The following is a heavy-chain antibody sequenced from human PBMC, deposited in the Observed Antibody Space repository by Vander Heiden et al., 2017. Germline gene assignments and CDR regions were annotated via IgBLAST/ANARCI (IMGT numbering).Heavy chain of an antibody. J-gene: IGHJ6*02. CDR2: ISYDGKNE. Sequence: QEQLVGSGGGIVQPGMSLRLSCAASGFSFSNYGMHWVRLAPGKGLEWVALISYDGKNEHYADYVKGRFTISRDNSKNTLYLQMHSLRAEDTAVYYCAKDWLWEDFYYGMNVWGQGTTVTVSS. CDR3: AKDWLWEDFYYGMNV. V-gene: IGHV3-30*18. CDR1: GFSFSNYG. D-gene: IGHD1-26*01.